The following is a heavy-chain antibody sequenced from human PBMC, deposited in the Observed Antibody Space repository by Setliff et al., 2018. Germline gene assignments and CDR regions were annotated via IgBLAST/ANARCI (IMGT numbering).Heavy chain of an antibody. CDR2: ISTSGTTN. CDR1: GFTFSNYA. V-gene: IGHV3-48*01. J-gene: IGHJ3*02. CDR3: VGDPPQSGYAFAI. Sequence: GGSLRLSCATSGFTFSNYAMGWVRQAPGKGLEWISYISTSGTTNYYADSVKGRFTISRDNSKNTLYLQMNSLRVDDTAVYYCVGDPPQSGYAFAIWGQGTMVTVSS. D-gene: IGHD7-27*01.